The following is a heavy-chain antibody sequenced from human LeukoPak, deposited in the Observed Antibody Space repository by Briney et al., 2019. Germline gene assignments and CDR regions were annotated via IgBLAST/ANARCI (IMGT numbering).Heavy chain of an antibody. CDR2: VNPNSGGT. J-gene: IGHJ6*03. D-gene: IGHD4-17*01. CDR1: GYTFTGYY. Sequence: ASVKVSCKASGYTFTGYYMHWVRQAPGQGLEWMGRVNPNSGGTNYAQKFQGRVTMTRDTSISTAYMELSRLRSDDTAVYYCASSFSRQTTVTKNYYYYMDVWGKGTTVTVSS. CDR3: ASSFSRQTTVTKNYYYYMDV. V-gene: IGHV1-2*06.